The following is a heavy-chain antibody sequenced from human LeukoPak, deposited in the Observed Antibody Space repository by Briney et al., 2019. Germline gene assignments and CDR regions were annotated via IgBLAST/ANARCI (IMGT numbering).Heavy chain of an antibody. CDR2: IIPIFGTA. D-gene: IGHD4-11*01. V-gene: IGHV1-69*13. CDR3: ARGPDYYWYFDL. Sequence: SVKVSCKASGGTFSSYAISWVRQAPGQGLEWMGGIIPIFGTASYAQKFQGRVTITADESTSTAYMELSSLRSEDTAVYYCARGPDYYWYFDLWGRGTLVTVSS. CDR1: GGTFSSYA. J-gene: IGHJ2*01.